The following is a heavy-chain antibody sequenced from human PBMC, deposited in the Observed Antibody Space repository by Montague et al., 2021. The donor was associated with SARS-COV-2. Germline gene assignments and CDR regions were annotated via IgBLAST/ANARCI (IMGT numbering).Heavy chain of an antibody. CDR2: VNYGGST. D-gene: IGHD4-17*01. Sequence: SETLSLTCTVSSGSISSHYWSWIRQPPGEGLEWIGYVNYGGSTNYNPSLKSRVSISLDTSKNQFSLRLNSVTAADTAVYYCARAVTTGIDWFGPWGQGTLVIVSS. V-gene: IGHV4-59*11. J-gene: IGHJ5*02. CDR1: SGSISSHY. CDR3: ARAVTTGIDWFGP.